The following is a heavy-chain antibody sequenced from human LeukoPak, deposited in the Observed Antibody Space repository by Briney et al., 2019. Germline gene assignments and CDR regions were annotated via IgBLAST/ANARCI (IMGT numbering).Heavy chain of an antibody. CDR3: AKGGYYDILTGYYKYHDAFDI. CDR1: GGSISSGTYY. Sequence: SETLSLTCTVSGGSISSGTYYWSWIRQPAGKGLEWIGRIYTSGSTNYNPSLKSRITISVDTSKNQFSLKLSSVTAADTALYYCAKGGYYDILTGYYKYHDAFDIWGQGTMVTVSS. CDR2: IYTSGST. D-gene: IGHD3-9*01. J-gene: IGHJ3*02. V-gene: IGHV4-61*02.